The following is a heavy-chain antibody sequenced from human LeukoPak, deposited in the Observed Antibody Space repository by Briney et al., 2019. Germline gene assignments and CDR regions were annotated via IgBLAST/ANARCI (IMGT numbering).Heavy chain of an antibody. CDR3: ARDRVLYCSSTSCYLAY. Sequence: ASVKVSCKASGYTFTCYGISWVRQAPGQGLEWMGWISAYNGNTNYAQKLQGRVTMTTDTSTSTAYMELRSLRSDDTAVYYCARDRVLYCSSTSCYLAYWGQGTLVTVSS. CDR1: GYTFTCYG. CDR2: ISAYNGNT. V-gene: IGHV1-18*01. J-gene: IGHJ4*02. D-gene: IGHD2-2*01.